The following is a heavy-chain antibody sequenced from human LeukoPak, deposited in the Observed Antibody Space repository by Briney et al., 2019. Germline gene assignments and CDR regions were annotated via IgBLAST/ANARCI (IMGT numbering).Heavy chain of an antibody. CDR2: ISYDGSNK. V-gene: IGHV3-30*01. CDR3: ARDYCSGGSCYVRGSWFDP. J-gene: IGHJ5*02. Sequence: GWSLRLSCAASGFTFSSYAMHWVRQAPGKGLEWVAVISYDGSNKYYADSVKGRFTISRDNSKNTLYLQMNSLRAEDTAVYYCARDYCSGGSCYVRGSWFDPWGQGTLVTVSS. D-gene: IGHD2-15*01. CDR1: GFTFSSYA.